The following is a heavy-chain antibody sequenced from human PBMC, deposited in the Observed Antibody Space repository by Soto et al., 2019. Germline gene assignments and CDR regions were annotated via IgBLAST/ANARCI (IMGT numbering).Heavy chain of an antibody. V-gene: IGHV4-34*01. D-gene: IGHD4-17*01. CDR2: INHSGST. CDR3: ARGPVRLSYYLDV. Sequence: SETLSLTCAVYGGSFSGYYWSWIRQPPGKGLEWIGEINHSGSTNYNPSLKSRVTISVDTSKYQFSLKLSSVTAADTAVYYCARGPVRLSYYLDVWGKGTTVTVSS. J-gene: IGHJ6*03. CDR1: GGSFSGYY.